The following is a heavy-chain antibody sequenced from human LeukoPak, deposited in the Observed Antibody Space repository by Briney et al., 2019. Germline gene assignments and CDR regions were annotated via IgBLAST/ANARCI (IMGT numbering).Heavy chain of an antibody. Sequence: GGSLRLSCAASGFTFSSYEMNWVRQAPGKGLEWVSYISSSGSTIYYADSVKGRFTISRDSAKNSLYLQMNSLRAEDTAVYYCARDRDVVVVAAAFDYWGQGTLVTVSS. J-gene: IGHJ4*02. CDR1: GFTFSSYE. CDR3: ARDRDVVVVAAAFDY. CDR2: ISSSGSTI. V-gene: IGHV3-48*03. D-gene: IGHD2-15*01.